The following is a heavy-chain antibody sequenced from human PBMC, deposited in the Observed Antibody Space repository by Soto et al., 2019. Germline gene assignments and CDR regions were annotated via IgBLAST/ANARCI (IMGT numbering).Heavy chain of an antibody. CDR3: TADHWS. D-gene: IGHD3-3*01. CDR2: INRKIDGETT. CDR1: EYTFSDAW. J-gene: IGHJ4*02. Sequence: WGSLRLSCVAFEYTFSDAWMSWVRPAPGTGLEWVARINRKIDGETTDYAVPVEGRFTIARDDSKNTLYLQMSSLKIEDTAVYFCTADHWSWGQGTLVTVSS. V-gene: IGHV3-15*01.